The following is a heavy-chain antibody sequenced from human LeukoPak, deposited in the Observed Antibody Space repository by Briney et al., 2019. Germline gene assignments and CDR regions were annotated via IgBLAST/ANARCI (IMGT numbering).Heavy chain of an antibody. CDR1: GGSFSGYY. J-gene: IGHJ5*02. V-gene: IGHV4-34*01. Sequence: PSETLSLTCAAYGGSFSGYYWSWVRQPPGKGLEWIGEINHSGSTKYNPSLKSRVTISVDTSKNQFSLKLSSVTAADTAVYYCARWSGGYGWFDPWGQGTLVTVSS. D-gene: IGHD3-16*01. CDR2: INHSGST. CDR3: ARWSGGYGWFDP.